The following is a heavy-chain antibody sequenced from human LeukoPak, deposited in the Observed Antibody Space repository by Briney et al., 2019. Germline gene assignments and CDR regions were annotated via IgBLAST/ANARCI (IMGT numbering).Heavy chain of an antibody. CDR3: ARVVGCGGDCYSGISDY. V-gene: IGHV7-4-1*02. D-gene: IGHD2-21*02. J-gene: IGHJ4*02. CDR1: GYTFTSYA. CDR2: VNTNTGNP. Sequence: ASVKVSCKASGYTFTSYAMNWVRQAPGQGLEWMGWVNTNTGNPTYAQGFTGRFVFSLDTSVSTAYLQISSLKAEDTAVYYCARVVGCGGDCYSGISDYWGLGPLVTVCS.